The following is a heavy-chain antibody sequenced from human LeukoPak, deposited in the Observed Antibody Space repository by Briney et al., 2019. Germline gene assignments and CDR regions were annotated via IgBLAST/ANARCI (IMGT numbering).Heavy chain of an antibody. J-gene: IGHJ5*02. V-gene: IGHV3-33*01. Sequence: GGSLRLSCAASGLTFSSYSMHWVRQAPGKGLEWVAAIWYDGSNKYYADSVKGRFTISRDNSKNTLYLQMNSLRAEDTAVYYCARGVPAAISWFDPWGQGTLVTVSS. D-gene: IGHD2-2*02. CDR3: ARGVPAAISWFDP. CDR1: GLTFSSYS. CDR2: IWYDGSNK.